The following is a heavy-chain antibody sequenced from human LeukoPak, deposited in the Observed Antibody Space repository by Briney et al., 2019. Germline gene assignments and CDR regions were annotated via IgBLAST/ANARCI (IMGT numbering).Heavy chain of an antibody. V-gene: IGHV1-69*01. CDR3: ASRSRTHYVRFDY. D-gene: IGHD3-16*01. J-gene: IGHJ4*02. CDR2: IIPIFGTA. CDR1: GGTFSSYA. Sequence: GSSVKVSCKGSGGTFSSYAISWVRQAPGQGLEWMGGIIPIFGTANYAQKFQGRVTITADESTGTAYMELSSLRSEDTAVYYCASRSRTHYVRFDYWGQGTLVTVSS.